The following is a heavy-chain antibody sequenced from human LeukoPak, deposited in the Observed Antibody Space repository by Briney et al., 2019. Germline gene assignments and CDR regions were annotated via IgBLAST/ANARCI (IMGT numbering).Heavy chain of an antibody. CDR1: GGTFSSYA. D-gene: IGHD3-3*01. V-gene: IGHV1-69*13. J-gene: IGHJ3*02. CDR2: IIPIFGTA. CDR3: ARGTPTYDFWSGYPGAFDI. Sequence: SVKVSCKASGGTFSSYAISWVRQAPGQGLEWMGGIIPIFGTANYAQKFQGRVTITADESTSTAYMELSSLRSEDTAVYYCARGTPTYDFWSGYPGAFDIWGQGTMVAVSS.